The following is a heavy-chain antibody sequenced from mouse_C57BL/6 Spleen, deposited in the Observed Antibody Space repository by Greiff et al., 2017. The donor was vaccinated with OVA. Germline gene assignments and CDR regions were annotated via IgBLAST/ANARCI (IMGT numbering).Heavy chain of an antibody. J-gene: IGHJ2*01. D-gene: IGHD1-1*01. V-gene: IGHV1-26*01. CDR2: INPNNGGT. CDR1: GYTFTDYY. CDR3: SRSTTVVAKGY. Sequence: VQLQQSGPELVKPGASVKISCKASGYTFTDYYMNWVKQSHGKSLEWIGDINPNNGGTSYNQKFKGKATLTVDKSSSTAYMELRSLTSEDSAVYYCSRSTTVVAKGYWGTGTTLSASS.